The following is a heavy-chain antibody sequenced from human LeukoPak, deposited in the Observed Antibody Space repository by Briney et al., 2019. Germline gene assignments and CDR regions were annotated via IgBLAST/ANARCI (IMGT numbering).Heavy chain of an antibody. J-gene: IGHJ4*02. CDR1: GFTFSSYS. Sequence: PGGSLRLSCAASGFTFSSYSMSWVRQAPGKGLEWVSSISSSSSYIYYADSVKGRFTISRDNAKNSLYLQMNSLRAEDTAVYYCARIGYSSSSFDYWGQGTLVSVSS. V-gene: IGHV3-21*01. CDR3: ARIGYSSSSFDY. CDR2: ISSSSSYI. D-gene: IGHD6-13*01.